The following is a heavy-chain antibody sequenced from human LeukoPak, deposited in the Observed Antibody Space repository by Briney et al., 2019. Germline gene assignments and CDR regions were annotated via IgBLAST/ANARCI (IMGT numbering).Heavy chain of an antibody. CDR1: GFTFSSYS. Sequence: GGSLRLSCAASGFTFSSYSMNWVRQAPGKGLEWVSSISSGSSYIYYADSVKGRFTISRDNAKNSLYLQMNSLRAEDTAVYYCAREEARKVDYWGQGTLVTVSS. CDR2: ISSGSSYI. J-gene: IGHJ4*02. V-gene: IGHV3-21*01. CDR3: AREEARKVDY. D-gene: IGHD6-6*01.